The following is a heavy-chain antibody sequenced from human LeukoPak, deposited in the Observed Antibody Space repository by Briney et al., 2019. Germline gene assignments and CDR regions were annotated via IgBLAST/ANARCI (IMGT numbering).Heavy chain of an antibody. V-gene: IGHV3-74*01. CDR3: TRDRYDILTGYNPLGSFDI. J-gene: IGHJ3*02. CDR1: GFTFSSYA. D-gene: IGHD3-9*01. CDR2: INTDASST. Sequence: GGSLRLSCAASGFTFSSYAMSWVRQAPGKGLVWVSRINTDASSTTYADSAKGRFTISRDNAKNTLYLQMNSLRAEDTAVYYCTRDRYDILTGYNPLGSFDIWGQGTMVTVSS.